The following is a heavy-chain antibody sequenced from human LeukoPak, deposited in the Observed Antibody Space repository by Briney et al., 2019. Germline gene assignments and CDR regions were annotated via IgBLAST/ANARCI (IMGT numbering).Heavy chain of an antibody. CDR2: IKQDGSEK. CDR1: GFTLSSYW. J-gene: IGHJ5*02. CDR3: ARGYDFWSGYWSNWFDP. V-gene: IGHV3-7*04. Sequence: PGGSLRLSCAASGFTLSSYWIRWLRQAPGKGLEGVANIKQDGSEKYYVHSVKGRFTISRDNAKNSLYLQINSLRAEDTAVYYCARGYDFWSGYWSNWFDPWGQGTLVTVSS. D-gene: IGHD3-3*01.